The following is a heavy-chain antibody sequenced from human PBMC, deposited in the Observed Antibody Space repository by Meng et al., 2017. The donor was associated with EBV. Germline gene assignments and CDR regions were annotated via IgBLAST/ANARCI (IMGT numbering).Heavy chain of an antibody. J-gene: IGHJ4*02. V-gene: IGHV1-69*01. CDR2: LIPMSGAP. Sequence: QVQLQQCGVEVKRPGASVKVSCRTSGGTFRSDAVSWVRQAPGQGLEWMGGLIPMSGAPHYAQKFQDRVTIIADESTSTHSMELNNLRFEDTTMYYCASESGRGFTPDYWGQGTLVTVSS. CDR1: GGTFRSDA. D-gene: IGHD3-10*01. CDR3: ASESGRGFTPDY.